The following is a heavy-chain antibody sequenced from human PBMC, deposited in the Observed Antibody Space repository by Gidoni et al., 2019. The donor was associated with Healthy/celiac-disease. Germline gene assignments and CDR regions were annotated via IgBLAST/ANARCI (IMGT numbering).Heavy chain of an antibody. J-gene: IGHJ5*02. CDR3: ARVKVLWAYNWFDP. D-gene: IGHD2-21*01. CDR1: GLTFSSYA. Sequence: EVQLAEAGGGLVPPGGSRRLAGAVSGLTFSSYAMCWVRQVPGRGLEWVSAISGSVGSTCYAASVKGRFTISSDTSKNTLFLQMTSLRAEDTAVYYCARVKVLWAYNWFDPWGQGTLVTVSS. CDR2: ISGSVGST. V-gene: IGHV3-23*04.